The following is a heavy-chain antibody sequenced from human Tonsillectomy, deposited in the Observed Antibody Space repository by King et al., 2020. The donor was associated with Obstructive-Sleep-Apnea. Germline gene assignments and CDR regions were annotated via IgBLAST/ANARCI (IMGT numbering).Heavy chain of an antibody. V-gene: IGHV3-9*01. CDR1: GFTFDDYA. D-gene: IGHD6-19*01. J-gene: IGHJ3*02. CDR3: AKDSLGWQGAFDI. CDR2: ISWNSGSI. Sequence: VQLVESGGGLVQPGRSLRLSCAASGFTFDDYAMHWVRQAPGKGLEWVSGISWNSGSIGYADSVKGRFTISRDNAKNSLYLQMNSLRAEDTALYYCAKDSLGWQGAFDIWGTGKMVTLSS.